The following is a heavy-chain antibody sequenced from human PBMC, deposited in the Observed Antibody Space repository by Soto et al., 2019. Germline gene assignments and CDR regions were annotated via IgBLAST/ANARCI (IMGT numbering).Heavy chain of an antibody. J-gene: IGHJ5*02. V-gene: IGHV3-15*01. CDR2: ITSKIDGATT. CDR1: GVSFSSAS. CDR3: TFVKATYWFDP. Sequence: EVPLVESGGGLVKPGGSLRLSCATSGVSFSSASMSWVRQAPGKGLEWVGRITSKIDGATTDYAAPVKGRFTIARGAQKKTVYLQMNGLKTEDTALYYCTFVKATYWFDPWGQGTLVTVSS. D-gene: IGHD2-15*01.